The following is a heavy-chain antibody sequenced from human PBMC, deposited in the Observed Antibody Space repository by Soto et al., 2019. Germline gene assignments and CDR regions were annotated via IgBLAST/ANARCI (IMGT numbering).Heavy chain of an antibody. J-gene: IGHJ4*02. CDR1: GGTFSSYT. D-gene: IGHD5-12*01. Sequence: SVKVSCKASGGTFSSYTISWVRQVPGQGLEWMGRIIPILGIANYAQKFQGRVTITADKSTSTAYMELSSLRSEDTAVYYCARAYSGYAAGYFDYWGQGTLVTVSS. V-gene: IGHV1-69*02. CDR3: ARAYSGYAAGYFDY. CDR2: IIPILGIA.